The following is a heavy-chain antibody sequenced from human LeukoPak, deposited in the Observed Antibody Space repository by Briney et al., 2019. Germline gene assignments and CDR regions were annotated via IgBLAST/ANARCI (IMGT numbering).Heavy chain of an antibody. J-gene: IGHJ4*02. D-gene: IGHD5-18*01. CDR1: GFTFSSYS. V-gene: IGHV3-21*01. Sequence: GGSLRLSCAASGFTFSSYSMTWVRQAPGKGLEWVSSISSSSSYIYYADSVKGRFTISRDNAKNSLYLQMNSLRAEDTAVYYCARLPTRGYSYGYEYYWGQGTLVTVSS. CDR2: ISSSSSYI. CDR3: ARLPTRGYSYGYEYY.